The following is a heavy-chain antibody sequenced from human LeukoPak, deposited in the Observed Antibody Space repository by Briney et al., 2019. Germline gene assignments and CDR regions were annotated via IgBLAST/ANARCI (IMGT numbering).Heavy chain of an antibody. V-gene: IGHV3-53*01. D-gene: IGHD7-27*01. J-gene: IGHJ3*02. CDR3: ASSKLGIKWPASTFDI. Sequence: GGSLRLSCAASGFIVSSNYMSWVRRTPGKGLEWVSVIYSGGSTDYADSADSVKGRFTIPRDNSKNTLYLQMNSLRAEDTAVYYCASSKLGIKWPASTFDIWGQGTMVTVSS. CDR2: IYSGGST. CDR1: GFIVSSNY.